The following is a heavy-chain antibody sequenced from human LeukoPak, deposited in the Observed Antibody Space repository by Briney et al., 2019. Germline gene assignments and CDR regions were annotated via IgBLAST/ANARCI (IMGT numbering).Heavy chain of an antibody. Sequence: SETLSLTCTVSGGSISSGSYYWSWIRQPAGKGLEWIGRIYTSGSTNYNPSLKSRVTISVDTSKNQFSLKLSSVTAADTAVYYSARDSSRYYYDSSGYSADAFDIWGQGTMVTVSS. J-gene: IGHJ3*02. CDR1: GGSISSGSYY. CDR2: IYTSGST. V-gene: IGHV4-61*02. CDR3: ARDSSRYYYDSSGYSADAFDI. D-gene: IGHD3-22*01.